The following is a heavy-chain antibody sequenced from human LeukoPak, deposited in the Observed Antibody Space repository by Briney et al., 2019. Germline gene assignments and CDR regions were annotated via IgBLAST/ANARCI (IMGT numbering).Heavy chain of an antibody. Sequence: SGPTLVNPTQTLTLTCTFSGFSLSTTGMSVSWIRQPPGKALEWLARIDWDDDTFYSTSLKTRLTISKDTSRSQVVLTVTDMGPVDTATYYCARIRGTYCVSTSCSFEDFWGQGTLVTASS. V-gene: IGHV2-70*17. CDR2: IDWDDDT. CDR3: ARIRGTYCVSTSCSFEDF. CDR1: GFSLSTTGMS. J-gene: IGHJ4*02. D-gene: IGHD2-2*01.